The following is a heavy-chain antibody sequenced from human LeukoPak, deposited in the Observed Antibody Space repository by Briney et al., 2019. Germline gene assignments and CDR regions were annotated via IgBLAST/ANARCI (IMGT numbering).Heavy chain of an antibody. CDR3: ATSARTYIGSSLDY. J-gene: IGHJ4*02. D-gene: IGHD2-15*01. CDR1: GLTFSTYW. CDR2: ISSDASIT. Sequence: GSLRLPCAASGLTFSTYWMQWVRQDPGKGLVWVSRISSDASITSYADPVKGRFTISRDNAKNTLYLQMNSLRAEDTALYYCATSARTYIGSSLDYWGQGTLVTVSS. V-gene: IGHV3-74*01.